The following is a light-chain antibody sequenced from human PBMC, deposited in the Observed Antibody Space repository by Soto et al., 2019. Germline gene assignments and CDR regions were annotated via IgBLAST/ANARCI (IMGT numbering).Light chain of an antibody. CDR3: HQYDSWT. CDR1: QTVRNNY. J-gene: IGKJ1*01. V-gene: IGKV3-20*01. CDR2: DAS. Sequence: VFTQSPGTLSLYPGERAKLSCRASQTVRNNYLAWYQQKPGQAPRLLIYDASNRATGIPDRFSGSGSGTDFTLTISRLEPEDFAVYYCHQYDSWTFGQGTNVDVK.